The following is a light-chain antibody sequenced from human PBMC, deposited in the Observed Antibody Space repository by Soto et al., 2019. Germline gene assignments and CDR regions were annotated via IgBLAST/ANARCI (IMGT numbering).Light chain of an antibody. Sequence: QSVLTQPPSVSGAPGQRVTISCTGSSSNNGAGYDVHWYQQLPGTAPKLLIYGNSNRPSGVPDRFSGSKSGTSASLAITGLQAEDEADYYCQSYDSSLCGSVFGGGTKVTVL. CDR3: QSYDSSLCGSV. V-gene: IGLV1-40*01. CDR1: SSNNGAGYD. J-gene: IGLJ2*01. CDR2: GNS.